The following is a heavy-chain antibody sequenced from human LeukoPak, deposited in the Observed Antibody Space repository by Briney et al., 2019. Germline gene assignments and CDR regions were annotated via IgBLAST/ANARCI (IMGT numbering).Heavy chain of an antibody. CDR2: IYYSGST. V-gene: IGHV4-59*01. D-gene: IGHD3-3*01. CDR1: GGSLICYY. CDR3: ARDARDFDLWSGNGWFDP. J-gene: IGHJ5*02. Sequence: SETLSLTCAVSGGSLICYYWSWIRQAPGKGLEWIGYIYYSGSTNYNPSLKSRVTISVDTSKNKFSLKLRSVTTADTAVYYCARDARDFDLWSGNGWFDPSGQGTLVTVSS.